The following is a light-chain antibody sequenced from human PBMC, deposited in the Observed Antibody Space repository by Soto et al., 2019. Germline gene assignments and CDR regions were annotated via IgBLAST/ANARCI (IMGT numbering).Light chain of an antibody. CDR2: SSN. J-gene: IGLJ2*01. Sequence: QSVLTQPPSASGTPGQRVTISCSGSSSNIGSNTVNWYQQLPGTAPKLLIYSSNERPSGVPDRFSGSKSGTSASLAISGLQSEDEAEDYCAAWDDSLNGVAFGGGTKVTVL. CDR3: AAWDDSLNGVA. V-gene: IGLV1-44*01. CDR1: SSNIGSNT.